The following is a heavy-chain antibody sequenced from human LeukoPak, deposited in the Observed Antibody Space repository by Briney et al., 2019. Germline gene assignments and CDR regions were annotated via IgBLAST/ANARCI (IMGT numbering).Heavy chain of an antibody. Sequence: SQTLSLTCTVSGGSISSGDYYWSWIRQPPGKGLEWIGYIYYSGSTYYNPSLKSRVTISVDTSKNQFSLKLSSVTAADTAVYYCAGPGYSSGWYDWYFDLWGRGTLVTVSS. CDR1: GGSISSGDYY. V-gene: IGHV4-30-4*01. J-gene: IGHJ2*01. CDR2: IYYSGST. D-gene: IGHD6-19*01. CDR3: AGPGYSSGWYDWYFDL.